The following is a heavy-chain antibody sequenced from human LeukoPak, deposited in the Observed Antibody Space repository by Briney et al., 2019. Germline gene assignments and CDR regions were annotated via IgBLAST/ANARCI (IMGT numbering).Heavy chain of an antibody. J-gene: IGHJ6*02. Sequence: PSETLSLTCAVSGGSISSSNWWSWVRQPPGKGLEWIGEIYHSGSTNYNPSLKSRVTISVDKSKNQFSLKLSSVTAADTAVYYCARIGGYSYGYYYYGMDVWGQGTTVTVSS. CDR3: ARIGGYSYGYYYYGMDV. V-gene: IGHV4-4*02. CDR1: GGSISSSNW. D-gene: IGHD5-18*01. CDR2: IYHSGST.